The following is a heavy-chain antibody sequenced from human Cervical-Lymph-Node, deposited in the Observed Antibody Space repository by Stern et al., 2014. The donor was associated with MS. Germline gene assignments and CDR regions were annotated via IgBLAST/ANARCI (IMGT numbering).Heavy chain of an antibody. V-gene: IGHV3-33*01. Sequence: VQLVESGGGVVQPGRSLRLSCAASGFTFSSYGMHWVRQAPGKGLEWVAVIWYGGSNKYYADSVKGLFTISRDNSKNTLYLQMNNLRTEDTDVYYCARDHHDLGYCSGGSCYLPDYWGQGTLVTVSS. CDR1: GFTFSSYG. D-gene: IGHD2-15*01. CDR2: IWYGGSNK. CDR3: ARDHHDLGYCSGGSCYLPDY. J-gene: IGHJ4*02.